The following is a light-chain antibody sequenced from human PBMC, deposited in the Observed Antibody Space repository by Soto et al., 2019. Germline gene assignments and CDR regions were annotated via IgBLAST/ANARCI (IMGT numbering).Light chain of an antibody. V-gene: IGLV3-21*04. CDR3: QVWDSSSDHVV. CDR2: YDS. CDR1: NIGSKS. J-gene: IGLJ2*01. Sequence: SYELTQPPSVSVAPGTTARITCGGNNIGSKSVHWYQQKPGQAPVLVIYYDSDRPSGIPERFSGSNSGNTATLTISRVEAGDEADYYCQVWDSSSDHVVFCGGTKLTVL.